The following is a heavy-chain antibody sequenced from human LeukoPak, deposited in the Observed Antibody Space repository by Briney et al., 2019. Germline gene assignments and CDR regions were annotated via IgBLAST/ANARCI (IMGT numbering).Heavy chain of an antibody. CDR1: GGTFSSYA. CDR3: ARDRMGGMFGGVIVRDDAFDI. J-gene: IGHJ3*02. D-gene: IGHD3-16*02. Sequence: GASVKVSCKASGGTFSSYAISWVRQAPGQGLEWMGGIIPIFGTANYAQKFQGRVTITTDESTSTAYMELRSLRSDDTAVYYCARDRMGGMFGGVIVRDDAFDIWGQGTMVTVSS. CDR2: IIPIFGTA. V-gene: IGHV1-69*05.